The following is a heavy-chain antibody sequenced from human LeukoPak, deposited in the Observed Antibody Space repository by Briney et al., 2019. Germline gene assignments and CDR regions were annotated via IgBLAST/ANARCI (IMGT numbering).Heavy chain of an antibody. J-gene: IGHJ4*02. D-gene: IGHD6-13*01. Sequence: GGSLRLSCAASGFTFSSYSMNWVRQAPGKGLEWVSSISSSSSYIYYADSVKGRFTISRDNSKNTLYLQMNSLRAEDTAVYYCTRGPIAAAGNYWGQGTLVTVSS. CDR2: ISSSSSYI. CDR3: TRGPIAAAGNY. V-gene: IGHV3-21*04. CDR1: GFTFSSYS.